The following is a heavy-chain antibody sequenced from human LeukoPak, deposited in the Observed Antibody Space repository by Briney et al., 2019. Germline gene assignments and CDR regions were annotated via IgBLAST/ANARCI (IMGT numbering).Heavy chain of an antibody. D-gene: IGHD5-12*01. J-gene: IGHJ5*02. CDR3: ARGGRYSDHNWFEH. CDR1: GGSLSDYY. V-gene: IGHV4-59*01. CDR2: IYYNGNT. Sequence: SETLSLTCTVSGGSLSDYYWSWIRQTPGKGLERIGYIYYNGNTNYKPSLKSRVTIAVDTSKNQFSLKLSSVTAADAAVYYCARGGRYSDHNWFEHWGQGTLVTVS.